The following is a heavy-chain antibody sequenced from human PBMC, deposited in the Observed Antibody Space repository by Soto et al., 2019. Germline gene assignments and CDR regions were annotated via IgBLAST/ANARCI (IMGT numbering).Heavy chain of an antibody. CDR3: TRDQGGSYDSWFDP. J-gene: IGHJ5*02. V-gene: IGHV3-21*01. CDR1: SFSMYS. CDR2: ISSGSAFI. D-gene: IGHD1-26*01. Sequence: EVQVVESGGGLVKPGGSLRLSCNFSFSMYSMDWVRQAPGKGMEWVASISSGSAFIKYADSVKGRFTISRDNAKNSVSLQMDNLRVEDTAMYYCTRDQGGSYDSWFDPWGRGTLVTVSS.